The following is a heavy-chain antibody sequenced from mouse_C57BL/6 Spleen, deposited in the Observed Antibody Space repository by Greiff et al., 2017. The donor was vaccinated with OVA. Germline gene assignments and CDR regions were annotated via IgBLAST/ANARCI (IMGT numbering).Heavy chain of an antibody. CDR2: INPSTGGT. V-gene: IGHV1-42*01. CDR3: ARQVDY. Sequence: EVQLQQSGPELVKPGASVKISCKASGYSFTGYYMNWVKQSPEKSLEWIGEINPSTGGTTYNKKFKAKATLTVDKSSSTAYMQLKGLTSEDSAVYYFARQVDYWGQGTTLTVSS. J-gene: IGHJ2*01. CDR1: GYSFTGYY.